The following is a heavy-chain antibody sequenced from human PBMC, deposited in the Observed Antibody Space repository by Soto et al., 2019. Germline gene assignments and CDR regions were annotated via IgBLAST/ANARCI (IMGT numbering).Heavy chain of an antibody. CDR1: GYTFTSYG. CDR2: ISAYNGNT. CDR3: AGAVDPLSAMGRFDY. V-gene: IGHV1-18*01. Sequence: QVQLVQSGAEVKKPGASVKVSCKASGYTFTSYGISWVRQAPGQGLEWMGWISAYNGNTNYAQKLQGRVTMTTDTSTSTAYMELRSLRSDDTAVYYCAGAVDPLSAMGRFDYWGQGTLVTVSS. J-gene: IGHJ4*02. D-gene: IGHD5-18*01.